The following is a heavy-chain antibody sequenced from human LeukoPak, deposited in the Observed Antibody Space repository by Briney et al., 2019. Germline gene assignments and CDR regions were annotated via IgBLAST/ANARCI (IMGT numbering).Heavy chain of an antibody. V-gene: IGHV1-69*13. D-gene: IGHD5-18*01. Sequence: ASVKVSCKASGYTFTSYGISWVRQAPGRGLEWMGGIIPIFGTANYAQKFQGRVTITADESTSTAYMELSSLRSEDTAVYYCAPGIPPDYWGQGTLVTVSS. CDR2: IIPIFGTA. J-gene: IGHJ4*02. CDR1: GYTFTSYG. CDR3: APGIPPDY.